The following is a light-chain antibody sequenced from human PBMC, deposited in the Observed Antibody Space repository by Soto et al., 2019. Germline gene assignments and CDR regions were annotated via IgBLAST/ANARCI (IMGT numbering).Light chain of an antibody. J-gene: IGKJ1*01. V-gene: IGKV3-15*01. CDR3: QQYNNWPWT. CDR2: DAS. CDR1: QSVRSS. Sequence: EIVMTQSPGTLSVSQGERATLFCRASQSVRSSLAWYQQKPGQAPRLFIYDASTRATGIPARFSGSGSGTEFTLTISSLQSEDFAVYYCQQYNNWPWTFGQGTKVDIK.